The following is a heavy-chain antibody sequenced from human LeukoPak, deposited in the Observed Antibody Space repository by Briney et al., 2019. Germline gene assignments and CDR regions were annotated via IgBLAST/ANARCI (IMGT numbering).Heavy chain of an antibody. CDR2: ISSSSSYI. D-gene: IGHD3-22*01. J-gene: IGHJ4*02. CDR3: ASGESGYYSSVDY. V-gene: IGHV3-21*01. Sequence: GGSLRLSCAASGFTFSSYSMNWVRQAPGKGLEWVSSISSSSSYIYYADSVKGRFTISRDNAKNSLYLQMNSLRAEDTAVYYCASGESGYYSSVDYWGQGTLVTVSS. CDR1: GFTFSSYS.